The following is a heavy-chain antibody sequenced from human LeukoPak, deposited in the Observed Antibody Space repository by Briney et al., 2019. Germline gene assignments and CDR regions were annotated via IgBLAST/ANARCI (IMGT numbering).Heavy chain of an antibody. CDR3: ASAPVDYYYGMDV. D-gene: IGHD6-19*01. CDR1: GYTLTSYY. CDR2: INPSGGST. V-gene: IGHV1-46*01. J-gene: IGHJ6*02. Sequence: GASVKVSCKASGYTLTSYYMHWVRQAPGQGLEWMGIINPSGGSTSYAQKFQGRVTMTRDTSTSTVYMELSSLRSEDTAVYYCASAPVDYYYGMDVWGQGTTVTVSS.